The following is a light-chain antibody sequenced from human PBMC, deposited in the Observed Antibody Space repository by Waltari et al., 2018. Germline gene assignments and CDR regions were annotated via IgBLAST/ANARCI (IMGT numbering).Light chain of an antibody. J-gene: IGLJ1*01. Sequence: NFMLTQPHSVSESPGKTVTISCTGSSGSIASNSVPWYQQRPGSAPTTVIYEDNQRPSGVPDRFSGSIDSSSNSASLTISGLKTEDEADYYCQSYDSSNWVFGTGTKVTVL. CDR1: SGSIASNS. CDR3: QSYDSSNWV. V-gene: IGLV6-57*02. CDR2: EDN.